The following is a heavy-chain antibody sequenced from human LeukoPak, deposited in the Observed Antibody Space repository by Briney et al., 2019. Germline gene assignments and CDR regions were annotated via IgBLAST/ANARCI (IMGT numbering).Heavy chain of an antibody. CDR2: ISSSSSYI. CDR1: GFTFSSYA. CDR3: ARVNAANFAFDI. Sequence: GGSLRLSCAASGFTFSSYAMSWVRQAPGKGLEWVSSISSSSSYIYYADSVKGRFTISRDNAKNSLYLQMNSLRAEDTAVYYCARVNAANFAFDIWGQGTMVTVSS. D-gene: IGHD6-25*01. J-gene: IGHJ3*02. V-gene: IGHV3-21*01.